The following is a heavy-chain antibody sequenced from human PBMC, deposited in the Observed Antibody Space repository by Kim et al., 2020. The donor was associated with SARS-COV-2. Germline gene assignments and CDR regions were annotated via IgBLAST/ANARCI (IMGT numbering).Heavy chain of an antibody. J-gene: IGHJ3*02. D-gene: IGHD3-22*01. CDR2: ISRSSVYT. CDR1: GFAFSRYS. V-gene: IGHV3-21*01. CDR3: AREEGAEDSSAFDI. Sequence: RGSLRLSCAASGFAFSRYSMNWVRQAPGRGLEWVSSISRSSVYTFYADSVKGRFTISRDNAKKSLFLQMNSLRAEDTAVYYCAREEGAEDSSAFDIWGRGTMVTVSS.